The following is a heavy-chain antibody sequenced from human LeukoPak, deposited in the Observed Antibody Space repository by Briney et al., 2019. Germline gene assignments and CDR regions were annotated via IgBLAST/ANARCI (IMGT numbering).Heavy chain of an antibody. CDR3: ARVQYYDFWSGYHRYYYMDV. Sequence: GGSLRLSCAASGFTFSSYSMNWVRQAPGKGLEWVSYISSSSSTIYYADSVKGRFTISRDNAKNSLYLQMNSLRAEDTAVYYCARVQYYDFWSGYHRYYYMDVWGKGTTVTVSS. CDR1: GFTFSSYS. V-gene: IGHV3-48*01. D-gene: IGHD3-3*01. J-gene: IGHJ6*03. CDR2: ISSSSSTI.